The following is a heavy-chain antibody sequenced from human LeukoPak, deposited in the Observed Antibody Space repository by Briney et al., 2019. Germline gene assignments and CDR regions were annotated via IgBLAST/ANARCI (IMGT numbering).Heavy chain of an antibody. CDR3: ARANYFDY. CDR2: IYYSGST. Sequence: SETPSLTCTVSGGSISSYYWSWFRQPPGKGPEWIGSIYYSGSTNYNPSLKSRVTMSVDTSKNQFSLKLSSVTAADTAVYYCARANYFDYWGQGTLVTVSS. J-gene: IGHJ4*02. V-gene: IGHV4-59*01. CDR1: GGSISSYY.